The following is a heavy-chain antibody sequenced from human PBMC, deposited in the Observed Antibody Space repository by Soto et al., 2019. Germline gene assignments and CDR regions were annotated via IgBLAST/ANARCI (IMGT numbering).Heavy chain of an antibody. CDR2: INPNSGGT. Sequence: ASVKVSCKASGYTFTGYYMHWVRQAPGQGLEWMGWINPNSGGTNYAQKFQGWVTMTRDTSISTAYMELSRLRSDDTAVYYCAREVAVAGYGMDVWGQGNTVTVSS. CDR3: AREVAVAGYGMDV. J-gene: IGHJ6*02. D-gene: IGHD6-19*01. CDR1: GYTFTGYY. V-gene: IGHV1-2*04.